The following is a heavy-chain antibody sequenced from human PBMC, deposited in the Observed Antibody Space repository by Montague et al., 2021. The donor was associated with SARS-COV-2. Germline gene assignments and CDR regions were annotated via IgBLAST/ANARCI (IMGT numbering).Heavy chain of an antibody. CDR3: VRASLIKARIAVAGTTVY. D-gene: IGHD6-19*01. CDR2: ISYDGSNK. Sequence: SLRLSCAASGFTFNNYAMHRVRQAPGKGLEWVAIISYDGSNKYYVDSVKGRFAISRDNSKNTLYLQTNSLRAEDTAVYYCVRASLIKARIAVAGTTVYWGQGTLVTISS. V-gene: IGHV3-30*09. J-gene: IGHJ4*02. CDR1: GFTFNNYA.